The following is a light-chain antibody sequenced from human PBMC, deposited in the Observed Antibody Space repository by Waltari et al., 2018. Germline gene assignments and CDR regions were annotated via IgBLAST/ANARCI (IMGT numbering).Light chain of an antibody. J-gene: IGKJ1*01. V-gene: IGKV2-28*01. Sequence: DIVMTQSPLSLRVTPGEPASISCRSSQSLLHRNGSNYWDGDLKKPGQSPQLLNYLGSNRAAGVPDRFSGSGSGTDFTLKISRVEADDVGVYYCMQALQTPTFGQGTKVEIK. CDR1: QSLLHRNGSNY. CDR2: LGS. CDR3: MQALQTPT.